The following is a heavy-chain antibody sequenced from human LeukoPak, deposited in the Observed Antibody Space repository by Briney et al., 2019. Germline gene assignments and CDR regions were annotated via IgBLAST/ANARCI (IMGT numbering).Heavy chain of an antibody. D-gene: IGHD2-15*01. J-gene: IGHJ4*02. CDR3: ARDERRYCRDISCYPGDY. CDR1: GFNFNDYV. Sequence: PGGSLRLSCAASGFNFNDYVLKWVRQAPGKRLEWVAAISRTSAYIYYSDSVRGRFTISRDNAKNSVYLQMDSLRAEDTAIYYCARDERRYCRDISCYPGDYWGQGTLVTVSS. CDR2: ISRTSAYI. V-gene: IGHV3-21*01.